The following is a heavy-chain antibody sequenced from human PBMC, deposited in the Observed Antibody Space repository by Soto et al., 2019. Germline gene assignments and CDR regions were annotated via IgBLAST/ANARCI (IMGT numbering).Heavy chain of an antibody. Sequence: QVQLVQSGAEVKKPGASVKVSCKTSGYSFSDYGVTWVRQAPGEGPQWMGWSAAYNDDTDYAQRFQGRVTMTTDTSTSTAYMELSSLTSDDTAVYYCARSRSSAMVTPDSWGQGTLVTVSS. CDR2: SAAYNDDT. CDR1: GYSFSDYG. CDR3: ARSRSSAMVTPDS. V-gene: IGHV1-18*01. D-gene: IGHD2-2*01. J-gene: IGHJ4*02.